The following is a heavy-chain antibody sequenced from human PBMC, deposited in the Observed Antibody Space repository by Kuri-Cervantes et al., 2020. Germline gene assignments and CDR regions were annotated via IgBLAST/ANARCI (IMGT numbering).Heavy chain of an antibody. CDR1: GFTFSSYA. CDR3: AKDLGIVVVKDAFDI. D-gene: IGHD3-22*01. CDR2: ISGSGGST. V-gene: IGHV3-23*01. Sequence: GGSLRLSCAASGFTFSSYAMSWVRQAPGKGLEWVSAISGSGGSTYYADSVKGRFTISRDNSKNTLYLQMNSLRAEDTALYYCAKDLGIVVVKDAFDIWGQGTMVTVSS. J-gene: IGHJ3*02.